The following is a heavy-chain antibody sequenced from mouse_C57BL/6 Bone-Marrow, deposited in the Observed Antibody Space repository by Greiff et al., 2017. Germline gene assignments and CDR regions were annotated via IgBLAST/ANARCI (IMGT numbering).Heavy chain of an antibody. J-gene: IGHJ4*01. D-gene: IGHD2-5*01. CDR3: ARCPYYSNYDAMDY. V-gene: IGHV1-59*01. CDR2: IDPSDSYT. CDR1: GYTFTSYW. Sequence: QVQLQQPGAELVRPGTSVKLSCKASGYTFTSYWMHWVKQRPGQGLEWIGVIDPSDSYTNYNQKFKGKATLTVDTSSSTAYMQLSGLTSEDSAVYYCARCPYYSNYDAMDYWGQGTSVTVSS.